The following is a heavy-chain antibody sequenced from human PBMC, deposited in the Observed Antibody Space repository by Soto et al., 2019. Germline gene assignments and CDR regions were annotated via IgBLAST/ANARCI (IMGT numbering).Heavy chain of an antibody. CDR2: IYYSGST. CDR3: ARHPGVNWA. J-gene: IGHJ6*04. CDR1: GGSISSSSYY. V-gene: IGHV4-39*01. Sequence: SETLSLTCTVSGGSISSSSYYWGWIRQPPGKGLEWIGSIYYSGSTYYNPSLKSRVTISVDTSKNQFSLKLSSVTAADTAVYYCARHPGVNWAWGKGTTVTVSS. D-gene: IGHD2-8*01.